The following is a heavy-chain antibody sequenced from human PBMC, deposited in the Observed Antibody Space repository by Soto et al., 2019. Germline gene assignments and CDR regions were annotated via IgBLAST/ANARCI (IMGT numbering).Heavy chain of an antibody. CDR3: ALGRFKWELHPYYYYGMDV. Sequence: PGESLKISCKGSGYSFTSYWIGWVRQMPGKGLEWMGIIYPGDSDTRYSPSFQGQVTISADKSISTAYLQWSSLKASGTAMYYCALGRFKWELHPYYYYGMDVWGQGTTVTVSS. V-gene: IGHV5-51*01. CDR2: IYPGDSDT. D-gene: IGHD1-26*01. J-gene: IGHJ6*02. CDR1: GYSFTSYW.